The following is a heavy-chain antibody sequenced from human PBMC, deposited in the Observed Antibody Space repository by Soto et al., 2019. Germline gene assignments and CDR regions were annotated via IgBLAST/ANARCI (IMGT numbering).Heavy chain of an antibody. CDR2: ISGDSNYI. V-gene: IGHV3-21*01. Sequence: PGGPLRLSCAASVFLFIGYNMNWVRPAPGKGLEWVSSISGDSNYIYYADSVQGRFTISRDNAKNSVYLQMNSLRAEDTAVYYCARVVYFDRSAYGLWGQGTRVNVS. CDR3: ARVVYFDRSAYGL. CDR1: VFLFIGYN. D-gene: IGHD3-22*01. J-gene: IGHJ3*01.